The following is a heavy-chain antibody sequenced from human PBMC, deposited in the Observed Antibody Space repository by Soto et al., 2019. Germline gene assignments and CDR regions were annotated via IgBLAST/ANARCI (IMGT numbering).Heavy chain of an antibody. CDR1: GGSISSYY. Sequence: SETLSLTCTVSGGSISSYYWSWIRQPPGKGLEWIGYIYYSGSTNYNPSLKSRVTISVDTSKNQFSLKLSSVTAADTAVYYCARDHGGQSSSSVGFYYYYYYMDVWGKGTTVTVSS. D-gene: IGHD6-6*01. CDR3: ARDHGGQSSSSVGFYYYYYYMDV. V-gene: IGHV4-59*01. J-gene: IGHJ6*03. CDR2: IYYSGST.